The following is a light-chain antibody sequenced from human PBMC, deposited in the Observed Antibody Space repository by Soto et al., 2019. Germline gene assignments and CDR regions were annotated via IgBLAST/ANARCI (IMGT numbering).Light chain of an antibody. J-gene: IGLJ3*02. CDR1: SSDVGSYNL. V-gene: IGLV2-23*01. CDR2: EGS. CDR3: CSYAGSSTWV. Sequence: QSVLTQPASESGSPGQRITISCTGTSSDVGSYNLVSWYQQHPGKAPKRMIYEGSKRPSGVSNRFSGSKSGNTASLTISGLQAEDEADYYCCSYAGSSTWVFGGGTKLTVL.